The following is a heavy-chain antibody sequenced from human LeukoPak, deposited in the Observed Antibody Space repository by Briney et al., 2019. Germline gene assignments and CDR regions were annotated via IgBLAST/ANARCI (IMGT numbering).Heavy chain of an antibody. J-gene: IGHJ4*02. D-gene: IGHD3-22*01. Sequence: GESLKISCKDSGYSFTSYWIGWVRQMPGKGLELMGTIYPGDSDTRYSPSFQGQVTIPAAKSISTAYVQWSSLKASDTAMYYCARRDSSGYYFLFDYWGQGTLVTVSS. CDR2: IYPGDSDT. CDR1: GYSFTSYW. V-gene: IGHV5-51*01. CDR3: ARRDSSGYYFLFDY.